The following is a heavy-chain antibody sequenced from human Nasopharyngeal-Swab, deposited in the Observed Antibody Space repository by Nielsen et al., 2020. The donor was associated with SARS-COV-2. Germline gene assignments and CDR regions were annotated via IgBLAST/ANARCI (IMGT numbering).Heavy chain of an antibody. J-gene: IGHJ4*02. CDR2: ISGSGGST. D-gene: IGHD3-22*01. Sequence: GGSLRLSCAASGFTFSSYAMSWVRQAPGKGLEWVSVISGSGGSTYYADSVTGRFTIPRDNSKNPIYLQMNSLRAEDTAVYYCARYDDYYDSSGYAYWGQGTLVTVSS. CDR1: GFTFSSYA. CDR3: ARYDDYYDSSGYAY. V-gene: IGHV3-23*01.